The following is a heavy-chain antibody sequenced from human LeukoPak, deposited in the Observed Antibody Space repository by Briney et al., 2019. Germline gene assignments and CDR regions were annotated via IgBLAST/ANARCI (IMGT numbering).Heavy chain of an antibody. V-gene: IGHV3-23*01. D-gene: IGHD2-2*01. CDR3: APLQLPSPSSYYGMDV. J-gene: IGHJ6*02. CDR2: ISGSGGST. Sequence: GGSLRLSCAASGFTFSSYAMSWVRQAPGKGLEWVSAISGSGGSTYYADSVKGRFTISRDNSKNTLYLQMNSLRAEDTALYYCAPLQLPSPSSYYGMDVGGQGPTVTVSS. CDR1: GFTFSSYA.